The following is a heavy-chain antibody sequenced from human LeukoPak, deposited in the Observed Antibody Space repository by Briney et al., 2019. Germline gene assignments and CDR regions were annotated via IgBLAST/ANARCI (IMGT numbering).Heavy chain of an antibody. V-gene: IGHV3-30*02. CDR2: IKYDGSRT. Sequence: GGSLRLSWAVSGMTFERHGMHWVRQPPGKGLEWLAFIKYDGSRTDYEDSVKGRFTVSRDNSKNTLYLEMNSLRAEDTAVYYCVKDTIFTVDPFDYWGQGTLVTVSS. CDR3: VKDTIFTVDPFDY. D-gene: IGHD3-3*01. J-gene: IGHJ4*02. CDR1: GMTFERHG.